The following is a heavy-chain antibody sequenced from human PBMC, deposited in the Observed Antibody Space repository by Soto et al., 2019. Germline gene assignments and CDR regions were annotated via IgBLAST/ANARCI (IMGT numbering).Heavy chain of an antibody. V-gene: IGHV1-2*04. CDR2: INPNSGGT. Sequence: ASVKVSCKATGYTFTGYYVHWVRQAPGQGLEWLAWINPNSGGTNNAQKSQGWVTMTRDTSISTAYMELSRLRSDDTAVYYCARGIVVVPAAIYEKDDAFDIWGQETMVTVSS. J-gene: IGHJ3*02. CDR3: ARGIVVVPAAIYEKDDAFDI. CDR1: GYTFTGYY. D-gene: IGHD2-2*02.